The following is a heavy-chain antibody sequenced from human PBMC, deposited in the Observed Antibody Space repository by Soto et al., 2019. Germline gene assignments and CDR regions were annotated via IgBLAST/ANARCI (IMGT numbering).Heavy chain of an antibody. Sequence: SVKVSCKASGGTFSSYAISWVRQAPGQGLEWMGGIIPIFGTANYAQKFQGRVTITADKSTSTAYMELSSLRSEDTAVYYCARVDYDILTAYYPRYYGMDVWGQGTTVTVYS. CDR3: ARVDYDILTAYYPRYYGMDV. J-gene: IGHJ6*02. V-gene: IGHV1-69*06. D-gene: IGHD3-9*01. CDR2: IIPIFGTA. CDR1: GGTFSSYA.